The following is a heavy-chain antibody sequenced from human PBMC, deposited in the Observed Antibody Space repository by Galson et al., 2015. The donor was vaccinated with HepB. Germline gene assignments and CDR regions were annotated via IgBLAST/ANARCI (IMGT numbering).Heavy chain of an antibody. CDR2: ISAYNGNT. CDR1: GYTFTSYG. V-gene: IGHV1-18*01. D-gene: IGHD3-9*01. Sequence: SVKVSCKASGYTFTSYGISWVRQAPGQGLEWMGWISAYNGNTNYAQKLQGRVTMTTDTSTSTAYMELRSLRSDDTAVYYCARDGDVLRYFDWPRGDAFDIWGQGTMVTVSS. J-gene: IGHJ3*02. CDR3: ARDGDVLRYFDWPRGDAFDI.